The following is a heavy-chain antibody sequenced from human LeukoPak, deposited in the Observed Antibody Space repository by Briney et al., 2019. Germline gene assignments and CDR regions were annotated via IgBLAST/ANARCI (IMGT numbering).Heavy chain of an antibody. CDR2: INPNSGGT. J-gene: IGHJ3*02. CDR1: GYTFTGYY. V-gene: IGHV1-2*02. CDR3: ARHYDSSGYGSSAFDI. Sequence: ASVKVSCKASGYTFTGYYMHWVRQAPGQGLEWMGWINPNSGGTNYAQKFQGRVTMTRDMSTSTVYMELSSLRSEDTAVYYCARHYDSSGYGSSAFDIWGQGTMVTVSS. D-gene: IGHD3-22*01.